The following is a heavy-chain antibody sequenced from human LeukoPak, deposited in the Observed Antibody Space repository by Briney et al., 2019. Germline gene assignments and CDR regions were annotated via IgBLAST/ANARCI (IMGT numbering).Heavy chain of an antibody. CDR1: GYSFTYYG. Sequence: ASVKVSCKASGYSFTYYGISWVRQAPGQGLELMGWINTYNGNTNYAQNLQDRVTMTTNTSTSTAYMELSSLRSEDTAVYYCARGGGPEAFDIWGQGTMVTVSS. CDR2: INTYNGNT. D-gene: IGHD3-16*01. J-gene: IGHJ3*02. CDR3: ARGGGPEAFDI. V-gene: IGHV1-18*01.